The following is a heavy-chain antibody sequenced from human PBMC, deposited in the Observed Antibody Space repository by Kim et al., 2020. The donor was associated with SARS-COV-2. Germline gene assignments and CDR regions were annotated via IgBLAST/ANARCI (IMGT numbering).Heavy chain of an antibody. D-gene: IGHD3-16*01. CDR2: IWYDGSNK. CDR1: GFPFSSYD. Sequence: GGSLRLSCAASGFPFSSYDMHWVRQAPGKGLEWVAIIWYDGSNKYYADAVKGRFTISRDNSKNTLYLQMNSLRAEDTAVYYCAKDVGAGGSSPLDYWG. J-gene: IGHJ4*01. CDR3: AKDVGAGGSSPLDY. V-gene: IGHV3-33*06.